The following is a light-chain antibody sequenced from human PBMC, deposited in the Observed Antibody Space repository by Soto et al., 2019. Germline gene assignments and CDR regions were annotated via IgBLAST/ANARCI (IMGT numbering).Light chain of an antibody. CDR1: QSVLSSSNNKNS. Sequence: DIVMTQSPDSLAVSLGERATINCKSSQSVLSSSNNKNSIAWYQQKPGQPPRLLIYWASTRESGVPDRFSGSGSGTDFTLTISSLQTEDVAVYYCQQYYTPPRTFGHGTKVDIK. J-gene: IGKJ1*01. V-gene: IGKV4-1*01. CDR3: QQYYTPPRT. CDR2: WAS.